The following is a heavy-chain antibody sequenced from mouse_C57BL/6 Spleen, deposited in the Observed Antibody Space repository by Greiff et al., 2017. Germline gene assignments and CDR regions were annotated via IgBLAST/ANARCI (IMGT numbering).Heavy chain of an antibody. CDR3: ARFPSLLRYFDV. CDR2: IRNKANGYTT. J-gene: IGHJ1*03. Sequence: DVQLQESGGGLVQPGGSLSLSCAASGFTFTDYYMSWVRQPPGKALEWLGFIRNKANGYTTEYSASVKGRFTISRDNSQSILYLQMNALRAEDSATYYCARFPSLLRYFDVWGTGTTVTVSS. D-gene: IGHD1-1*01. V-gene: IGHV7-3*01. CDR1: GFTFTDYY.